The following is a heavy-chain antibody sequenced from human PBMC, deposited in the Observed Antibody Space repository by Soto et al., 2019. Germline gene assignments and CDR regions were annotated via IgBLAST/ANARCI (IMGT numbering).Heavy chain of an antibody. J-gene: IGHJ5*02. D-gene: IGHD3-10*01. V-gene: IGHV1-8*01. CDR1: GYTFTSYD. CDR2: MNPNSGNT. CDR3: ARGRVVMVRGVIYNWFDP. Sequence: ASVKVSCKASGYTFTSYDINWVRQATGQGLEWMGWMNPNSGNTGYAQKFQGRVTMTRNTSISTAYMELSSLRSEDTAVYYCARGRVVMVRGVIYNWFDPWGQGTLVTVSS.